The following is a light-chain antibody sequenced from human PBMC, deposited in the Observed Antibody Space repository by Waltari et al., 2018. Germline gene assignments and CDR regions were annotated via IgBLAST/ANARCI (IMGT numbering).Light chain of an antibody. J-gene: IGKJ4*01. CDR3: QQYDNWPPLT. V-gene: IGKV3-15*01. Sequence: EIVMTQSPATLSVSPGQSATLSCRASQSVSTNLAWYEQKPGQAPRLLTYDASTRATGIPARFSGSGAGTEFTLTISSLQSEDFAVYYCQQYDNWPPLTFGGGTKVEIK. CDR1: QSVSTN. CDR2: DAS.